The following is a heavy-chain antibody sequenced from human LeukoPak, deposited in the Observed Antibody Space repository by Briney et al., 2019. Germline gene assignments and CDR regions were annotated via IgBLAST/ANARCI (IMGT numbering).Heavy chain of an antibody. V-gene: IGHV4-31*03. J-gene: IGHJ5*02. CDR1: GTSISRSGYY. CDR3: ARELAYYDFWSGYYPSAWFDP. CDR2: TYYSGST. Sequence: SETLSLTCTVSGTSISRSGYYWSWIRQHPGQGLECIGFTYYSGSTHYNPSLESRVTISVDTSKNQLSLKLNSVTASDTAVYYCARELAYYDFWSGYYPSAWFDPWGQGTLVTVSS. D-gene: IGHD3-3*01.